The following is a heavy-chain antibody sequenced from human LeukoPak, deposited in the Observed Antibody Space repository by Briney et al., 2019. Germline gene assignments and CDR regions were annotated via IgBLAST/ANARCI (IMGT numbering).Heavy chain of an antibody. CDR3: VREHCWGDFDY. J-gene: IGHJ4*02. Sequence: PSETLSLTCSVSGGSVTSGSYYWSWIRQPPGKELEWIGYISYRGSTNYNPSLKSRVTISVDTSKNQFSLKLSSVTAADTAVYYCVREHCWGDFDYWGQGTLVTVSS. CDR2: ISYRGST. V-gene: IGHV4-61*01. D-gene: IGHD2-21*01. CDR1: GGSVTSGSYY.